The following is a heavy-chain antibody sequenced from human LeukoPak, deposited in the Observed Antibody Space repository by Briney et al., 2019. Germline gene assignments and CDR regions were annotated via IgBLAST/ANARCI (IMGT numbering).Heavy chain of an antibody. D-gene: IGHD3-22*01. CDR3: ARAALRYYDSSVLY. CDR2: ISYDGSNK. CDR1: GFTFSSCA. J-gene: IGHJ4*02. V-gene: IGHV3-30*04. Sequence: GRSLRLSCAASGFTFSSCAMHWVRQAPGKGLEWVAVISYDGSNKYYADSVKGRFTISRDNSKNTLYLQMNSLRAEDTAVYYCARAALRYYDSSVLYWGQGTLVTVSS.